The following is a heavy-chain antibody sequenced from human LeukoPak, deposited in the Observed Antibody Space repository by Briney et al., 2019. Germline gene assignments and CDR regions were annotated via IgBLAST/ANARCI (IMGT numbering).Heavy chain of an antibody. CDR3: ARRSGIAVAGAFDY. CDR2: IKQDGSEK. V-gene: IGHV3-7*03. J-gene: IGHJ4*02. Sequence: GGSLRLSCAASGFTFSSYWMSWVRQAPGKGLEWVANIKQDGSEKYYVDSVKGRFTISRDNARNSLYLQMNSLRAEDTAVYYCARRSGIAVAGAFDYWGQGTLVTVSS. D-gene: IGHD6-19*01. CDR1: GFTFSSYW.